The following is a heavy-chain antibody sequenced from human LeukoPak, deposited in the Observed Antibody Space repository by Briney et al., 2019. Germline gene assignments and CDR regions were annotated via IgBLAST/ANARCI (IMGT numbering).Heavy chain of an antibody. CDR3: ARLGITMIVVAFDY. V-gene: IGHV3-21*01. J-gene: IGHJ4*02. D-gene: IGHD3-22*01. CDR2: ISSSSSYI. CDR1: GFTFSSYS. Sequence: GGSLRLSCAASGFTFSSYSMNWVRQAPGKGLEWVSSISSSSSYIYYADSVKGRFTISRDNAKNSLYLQMNSLRAEDTAVYYCARLGITMIVVAFDYWGQGTLVTVSS.